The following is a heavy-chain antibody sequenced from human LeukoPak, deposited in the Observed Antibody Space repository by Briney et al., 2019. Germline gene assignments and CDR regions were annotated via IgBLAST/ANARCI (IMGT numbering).Heavy chain of an antibody. CDR3: ARGDYVWGSYRHFDY. J-gene: IGHJ4*02. D-gene: IGHD3-16*02. CDR2: IISSSSTI. Sequence: GGSLRLSCAASGFTFSSYSMNWVRQAPGKGLEWVSYIISSSSTIYYADSVKGRLTISRDNAKNSLYLQMNSLRAEDTAVYYCARGDYVWGSYRHFDYWGQGTLVTVSS. CDR1: GFTFSSYS. V-gene: IGHV3-48*01.